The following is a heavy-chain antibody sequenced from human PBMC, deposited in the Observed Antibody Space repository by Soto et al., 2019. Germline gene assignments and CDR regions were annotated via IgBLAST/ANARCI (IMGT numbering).Heavy chain of an antibody. Sequence: GGSLRLSCAASGFTFSSYSMNWVRQAPGKGLEWVSYISSSSSTIYYADSVKGRFTISRDNAKNSLYLQMSSLRDEDTAVYYCARDPTYCGGDCYPYFDYWGQGTLVTVSS. CDR1: GFTFSSYS. D-gene: IGHD2-21*02. V-gene: IGHV3-48*02. CDR3: ARDPTYCGGDCYPYFDY. J-gene: IGHJ4*02. CDR2: ISSSSSTI.